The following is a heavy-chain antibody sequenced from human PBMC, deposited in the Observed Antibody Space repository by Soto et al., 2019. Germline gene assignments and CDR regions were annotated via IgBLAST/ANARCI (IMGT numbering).Heavy chain of an antibody. CDR2: ISGSGGST. CDR1: SGSISSSN. Sequence: PSETLSLTCAVSSGSISSSNWWSWVRQAPGKGLEWVSAISGSGGSTYYADSVKGRFTISRDNSKNTLYLQMNSLRAEDTAVYHCAKDLRKRVAVAGHYFDYWGQGTLVTVSA. V-gene: IGHV3-23*01. CDR3: AKDLRKRVAVAGHYFDY. J-gene: IGHJ4*02. D-gene: IGHD6-19*01.